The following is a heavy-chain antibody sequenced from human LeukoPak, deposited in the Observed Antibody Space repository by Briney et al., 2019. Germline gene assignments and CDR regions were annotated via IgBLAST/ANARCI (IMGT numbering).Heavy chain of an antibody. D-gene: IGHD3-16*02. V-gene: IGHV3-30*02. CDR2: IRYDGSNK. CDR1: GFTFSSYG. J-gene: IGHJ4*02. Sequence: PGGSLRLSCAASGFTFSSYGMHWVRQAPGKGLEWVAFIRYDGSNKYYADSVKGRFTISRDNAKNSLYLQMNSLRAEDTAVYYCATSYYDYVWGSYRLDYWGQGTLVTVSS. CDR3: ATSYYDYVWGSYRLDY.